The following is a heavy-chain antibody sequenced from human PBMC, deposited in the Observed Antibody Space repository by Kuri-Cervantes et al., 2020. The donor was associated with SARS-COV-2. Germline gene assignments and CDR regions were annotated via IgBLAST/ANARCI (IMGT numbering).Heavy chain of an antibody. CDR1: GCSISSSSYY. CDR3: ASGTYYYDSSGSVAFDI. Sequence: SETLSLTCTVSGCSISSSSYYWGWIRQPPGKGLEWIGSIYYSGSTYYNPSLKSRVTIPVDTSKNQFSLKLSSVTAADTAVYYCASGTYYYDSSGSVAFDIWGQGTMVTVSS. D-gene: IGHD3-22*01. J-gene: IGHJ3*02. CDR2: IYYSGST. V-gene: IGHV4-39*01.